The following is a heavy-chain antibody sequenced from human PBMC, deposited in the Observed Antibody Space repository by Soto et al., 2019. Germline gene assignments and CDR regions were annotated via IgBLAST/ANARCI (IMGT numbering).Heavy chain of an antibody. V-gene: IGHV1-3*01. J-gene: IGHJ4*02. CDR3: ARGDILIDY. D-gene: IGHD3-9*01. Sequence: QVQLVQSGAEVKKPGASVKVSCKASGYTFTSYALHWVRQAPGQRLEWMGWINAGNGNTKYSQKFQGRVTITRDTCASTAYMELSGLRSEDTAVYYCARGDILIDYWGQGTLVAVSS. CDR2: INAGNGNT. CDR1: GYTFTSYA.